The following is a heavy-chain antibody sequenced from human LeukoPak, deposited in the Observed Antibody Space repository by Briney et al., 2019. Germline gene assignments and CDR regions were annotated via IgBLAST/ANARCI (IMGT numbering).Heavy chain of an antibody. CDR2: ISYDGSNK. V-gene: IGHV3-30*03. CDR3: AREGVRVSAFDN. D-gene: IGHD2-8*01. CDR1: GFTFSSYG. Sequence: GRSLRLSCAASGFTFSSYGMHWVRQAPGKGLEWVAVISYDGSNKYYADSVKGRFTISRDNSKNTLYLQMNSLRAEDTAVYYCAREGVRVSAFDNWGQGTLVTVSS. J-gene: IGHJ4*02.